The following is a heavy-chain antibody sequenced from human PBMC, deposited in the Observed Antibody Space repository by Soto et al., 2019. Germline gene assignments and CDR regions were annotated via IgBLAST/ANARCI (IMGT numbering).Heavy chain of an antibody. Sequence: SETLSLTCAVYGGSFSDYYWSWIRQPPGKGLVWIGEIYHTRSANYNPALKSRLTISVDTSTNQFSLKLSSVTAADSAVYYCAARNGGYVFDYWGLGTLVTVSS. CDR1: GGSFSDYY. CDR3: AARNGGYVFDY. V-gene: IGHV4-34*01. CDR2: IYHTRSA. J-gene: IGHJ4*02. D-gene: IGHD5-12*01.